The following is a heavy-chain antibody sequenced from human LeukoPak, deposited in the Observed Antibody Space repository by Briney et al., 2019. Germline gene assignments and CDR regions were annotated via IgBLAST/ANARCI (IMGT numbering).Heavy chain of an antibody. CDR3: ARGLTGGWAAVFDY. J-gene: IGHJ4*02. CDR2: FSYSGGT. D-gene: IGHD1-26*01. V-gene: IGHV4-59*12. Sequence: SETLSLTCTVSGGSISSYYWSWIRQPPGKGLEWIGYFSYSGGTNYNPTLKSRVTISGDTSKNQFSLNLNSVTAADTAVYYCARGLTGGWAAVFDYWGQGTLVTVSS. CDR1: GGSISSYY.